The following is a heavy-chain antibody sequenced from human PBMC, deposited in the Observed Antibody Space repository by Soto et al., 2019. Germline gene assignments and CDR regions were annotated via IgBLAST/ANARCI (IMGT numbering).Heavy chain of an antibody. CDR1: GGTFSSYA. Sequence: QVQLVQSGAEVKKPGSSVKVSCKASGGTFSSYAISWVRQAPRQGLEWMGGIIPIFGTANYAQKFQGRVTITADESTSKAYMELSSLRSEDTAVYYCAREAVVPADIPAWFDPWGQGTLVTVSS. D-gene: IGHD2-2*02. V-gene: IGHV1-69*01. J-gene: IGHJ5*02. CDR2: IIPIFGTA. CDR3: AREAVVPADIPAWFDP.